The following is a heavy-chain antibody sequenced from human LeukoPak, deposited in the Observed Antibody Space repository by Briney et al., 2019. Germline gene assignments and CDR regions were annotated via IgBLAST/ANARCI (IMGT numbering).Heavy chain of an antibody. J-gene: IGHJ4*02. CDR3: AKDYYDSSGYFDY. D-gene: IGHD3-22*01. CDR1: GGTFSSYA. CDR2: IIPIFGTT. V-gene: IGHV1-69*05. Sequence: ASVEVSCKASGGTFSSYAITWVRQAPGQGLEWMGRIIPIFGTTNYAQKLQGRVTITTDESTSTAYMELSSLRSEDTAVYYCAKDYYDSSGYFDYWGQGTLVTVSS.